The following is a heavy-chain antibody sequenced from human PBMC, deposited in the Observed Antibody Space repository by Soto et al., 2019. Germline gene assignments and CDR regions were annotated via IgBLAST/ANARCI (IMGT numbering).Heavy chain of an antibody. CDR2: IYYSGST. J-gene: IGHJ5*02. V-gene: IGHV4-39*01. Sequence: QLQLQESGPGLVKPSETLSLTCTVSGGSISSSSYYWGWIRQPPGKGLEWIGSIYYSGSTYYNPSLKSRVTISVDTSKNQFSLKRSSVTAADTAVYYCARHRGPDGILTGNNWFDPWGQGTLVTVSS. D-gene: IGHD3-9*01. CDR3: ARHRGPDGILTGNNWFDP. CDR1: GGSISSSSYY.